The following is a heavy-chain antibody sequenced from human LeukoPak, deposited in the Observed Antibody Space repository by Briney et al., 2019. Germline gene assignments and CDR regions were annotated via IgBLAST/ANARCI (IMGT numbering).Heavy chain of an antibody. Sequence: GGSLRLSCAASGFTFSDYYMSWIRQAPGKGLEWVSYISSSGSTIYYADSVKGRFTISRDNSKNTLYLQMNSLRAEDTAVYYCAKDPGLRFLEWLSGEFDYWGQGTLVTVSS. J-gene: IGHJ4*02. CDR2: ISSSGSTI. CDR3: AKDPGLRFLEWLSGEFDY. CDR1: GFTFSDYY. V-gene: IGHV3-11*01. D-gene: IGHD3-3*01.